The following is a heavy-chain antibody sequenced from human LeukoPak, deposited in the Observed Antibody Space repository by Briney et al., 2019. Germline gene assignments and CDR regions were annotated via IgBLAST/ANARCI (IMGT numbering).Heavy chain of an antibody. J-gene: IGHJ4*02. D-gene: IGHD2-2*01. CDR2: ISAYNGNT. V-gene: IGHV1-18*01. CDR3: ARVYCSSTSCYGLYYFDY. Sequence: GASVTVSFKASGYTFTIYGISWVRQAPGQGLEWMGWISAYNGNTNYSQKLQGRVTITTDTSTSTDNMELRSLRSDDPAVYYCARVYCSSTSCYGLYYFDYWGRGTLVSVSS. CDR1: GYTFTIYG.